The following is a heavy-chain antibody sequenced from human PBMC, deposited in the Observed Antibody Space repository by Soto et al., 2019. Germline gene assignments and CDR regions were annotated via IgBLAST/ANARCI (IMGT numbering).Heavy chain of an antibody. V-gene: IGHV4-30-2*01. CDR1: GAFISTGGYS. Sequence: QLQLQESSSGLVKPSQTLSLTCAVSGAFISTGGYSWAWIRHPPGKGLEWIGYIYQSGSTDYNPSLKGRVTMSVDKSKNHFSLKLSPVTAADTAVYYCATGQTGYDHRVMYGLHVWGQGTTVTVSS. CDR3: ATGQTGYDHRVMYGLHV. J-gene: IGHJ6*02. CDR2: IYQSGST. D-gene: IGHD5-12*01.